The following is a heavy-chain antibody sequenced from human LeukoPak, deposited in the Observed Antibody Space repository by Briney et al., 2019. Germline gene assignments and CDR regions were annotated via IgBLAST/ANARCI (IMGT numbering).Heavy chain of an antibody. Sequence: GGSLRLSCAASGFTFSSYAMSWVRQAPGKGLEWVSAISGSGVTKHYAGSVKGRFSISRDNSKNTLYLQMNSLRAEDTALYYCAKKVVVGATSPYSDFQDWGQGTLVTVSS. D-gene: IGHD1-26*01. J-gene: IGHJ1*01. CDR1: GFTFSSYA. CDR2: ISGSGVTK. CDR3: AKKVVVGATSPYSDFQD. V-gene: IGHV3-23*01.